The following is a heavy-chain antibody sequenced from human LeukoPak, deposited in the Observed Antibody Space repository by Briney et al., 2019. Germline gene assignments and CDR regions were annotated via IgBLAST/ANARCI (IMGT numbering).Heavy chain of an antibody. D-gene: IGHD4-11*01. V-gene: IGHV4-30-2*01. CDR2: IYHSGST. J-gene: IGHJ5*02. Sequence: SETLSLTCTVSGGSISSGGYYWSWIRQPPGNGLEWIGYIYHSGSTYYNPSLKSRVTISVDRSKNQFSLKLSSVTAADTAVYYCARDDYNNWFDPWGQGTLVTVSP. CDR3: ARDDYNNWFDP. CDR1: GGSISSGGYY.